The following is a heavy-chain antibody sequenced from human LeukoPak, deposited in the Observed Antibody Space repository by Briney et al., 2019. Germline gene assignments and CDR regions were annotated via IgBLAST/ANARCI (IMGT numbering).Heavy chain of an antibody. D-gene: IGHD6-6*01. CDR1: GGSISSYY. Sequence: SETLSLTCSVSGGSISSYYWSWVRQPAGKGLAWIGRIYTSGSTNYNPSLKSRVTMSVDTSKNQLSLKLSSVTAADTAVYYCARGSSSSSNWFDPWGQGTLVTVSS. J-gene: IGHJ5*02. CDR3: ARGSSSSSNWFDP. CDR2: IYTSGST. V-gene: IGHV4-4*07.